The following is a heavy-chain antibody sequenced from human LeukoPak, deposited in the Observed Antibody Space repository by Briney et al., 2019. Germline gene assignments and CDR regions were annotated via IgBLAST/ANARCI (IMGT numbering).Heavy chain of an antibody. CDR3: ARDPWAARRGYGMDV. CDR1: GGSISSGGYY. V-gene: IGHV4-31*03. Sequence: SETLSLTCTVSGGSISSGGYYWSWIRQHPGKGLEWIGYIYYSGSTYYNPSLKSRVTISVVTSKNQFSLKLSSVTAADTAVYYCARDPWAARRGYGMDVWGQGTTVTVSS. D-gene: IGHD6-6*01. J-gene: IGHJ6*02. CDR2: IYYSGST.